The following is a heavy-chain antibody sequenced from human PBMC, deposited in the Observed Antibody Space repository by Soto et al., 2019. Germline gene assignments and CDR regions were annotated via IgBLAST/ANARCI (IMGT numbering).Heavy chain of an antibody. D-gene: IGHD2-21*01. CDR1: GGTFSSSS. CDR2: ILPFFGTA. V-gene: IGHV1-69*14. CDR3: ARRHEFGSDSDAFDI. Sequence: QVHLVQSGAEVKKPGSSVKVSCKASGGTFSSSSLIWVRQAPGQGFQWIGGILPFFGTADYAQSFQGRPTMSADKSTRTVYMELNRLKAIDTAVYFCARRHEFGSDSDAFDIWGQGTLVTVS. J-gene: IGHJ3*02.